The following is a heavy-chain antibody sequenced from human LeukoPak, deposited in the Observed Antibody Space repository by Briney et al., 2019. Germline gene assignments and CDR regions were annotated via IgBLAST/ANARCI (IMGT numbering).Heavy chain of an antibody. CDR3: ASRSGYYIN. V-gene: IGHV3-33*01. D-gene: IGHD3-9*01. Sequence: WVAVIWYDGSNKYYADSVKGRFTISRDNSKNTLYLQMNSLRAEDTAVYYCASRSGYYINWGQGTLVTVSS. J-gene: IGHJ4*02. CDR2: IWYDGSNK.